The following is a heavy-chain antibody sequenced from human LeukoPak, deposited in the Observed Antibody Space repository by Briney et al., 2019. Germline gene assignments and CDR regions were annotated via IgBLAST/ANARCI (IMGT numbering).Heavy chain of an antibody. CDR1: GGTFSSYA. CDR2: IIPIFGTA. CDR3: ARSGGPGCSSTSCYPSMYYYYYMDV. D-gene: IGHD2-2*01. V-gene: IGHV1-69*05. J-gene: IGHJ6*03. Sequence: SVRVSCKASGGTFSSYAISWVRQAPGQGLEWMGGIIPIFGTANYAQKFQGRVTITTDESTSTAYMELSSLRSEDTAVYYCARSGGPGCSSTSCYPSMYYYYYMDVWGKGTTVTVSS.